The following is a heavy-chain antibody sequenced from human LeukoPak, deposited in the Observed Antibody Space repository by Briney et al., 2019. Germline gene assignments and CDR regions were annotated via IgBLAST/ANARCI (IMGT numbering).Heavy chain of an antibody. J-gene: IGHJ4*02. V-gene: IGHV1-2*02. CDR3: ARGGWGRFLEPYYFDY. D-gene: IGHD3-3*01. CDR2: INPNSGGT. CDR1: GYTFTGYY. Sequence: ASVKVSCKASGYTFTGYYMHWVRQAPGQGLEWMGLINPNSGGTNYAQKFQGRVTMTRDTSISTPYMELSRLRSDDTAVYYCARGGWGRFLEPYYFDYWGQGTLVTVSS.